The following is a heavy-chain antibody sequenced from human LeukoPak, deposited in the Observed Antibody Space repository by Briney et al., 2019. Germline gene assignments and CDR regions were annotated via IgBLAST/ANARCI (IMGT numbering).Heavy chain of an antibody. Sequence: GGSLRLSCTASGFTFGDYAMSWVRQAPGKGLEWVGFIRSKAYGGTTEYAASVKGRFTISRDDSKSIAYLQMNSLRAEDTAVYYCARVSRTLSNSPYGMDVWGQGTTVTVSS. CDR1: GFTFGDYA. V-gene: IGHV3-49*04. CDR2: IRSKAYGGTT. J-gene: IGHJ6*02. CDR3: ARVSRTLSNSPYGMDV. D-gene: IGHD2-21*01.